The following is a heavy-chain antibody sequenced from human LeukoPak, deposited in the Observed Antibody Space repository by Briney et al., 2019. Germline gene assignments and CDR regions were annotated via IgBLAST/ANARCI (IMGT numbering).Heavy chain of an antibody. D-gene: IGHD2-2*01. CDR3: ARSRYCSSTSCYGYDPYYYMDV. V-gene: IGHV1-2*02. J-gene: IGHJ6*03. Sequence: GASVKVSCKASGYTFTGYYMHWVRQAPGQGLEWMGWINPNSGGTNYAQKFQGRVTMTRNTSISTAYMELSSLRSEDTAVYYCARSRYCSSTSCYGYDPYYYMDVWGKGTTVTISS. CDR2: INPNSGGT. CDR1: GYTFTGYY.